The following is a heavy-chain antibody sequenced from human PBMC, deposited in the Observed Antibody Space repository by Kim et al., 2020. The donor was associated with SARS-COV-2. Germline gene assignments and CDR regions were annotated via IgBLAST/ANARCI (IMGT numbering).Heavy chain of an antibody. J-gene: IGHJ5*02. Sequence: TKYSPSFEGHVTISADKSISTAYLQWSSLKASDTAMYYCARRESYNQLAHWGQGALVTVSS. CDR2: T. D-gene: IGHD1-26*01. CDR3: ARRESYNQLAH. V-gene: IGHV5-10-1*01.